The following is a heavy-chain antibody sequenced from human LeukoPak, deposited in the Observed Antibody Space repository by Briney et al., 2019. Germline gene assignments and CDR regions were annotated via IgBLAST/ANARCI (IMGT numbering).Heavy chain of an antibody. V-gene: IGHV3-48*04. CDR1: GFTFSSYS. CDR2: ISTTGTTI. Sequence: GGSLRLSCAASGFTFSSYSMNWVRQAPGKGLEWLSYISTTGTTIYYADSVKGRFTISRDNAKNSLYLQMNSLRAEDTAVYYCARRVYYGSGTSQYYFDYWGQGTLVTVSS. D-gene: IGHD3-10*01. J-gene: IGHJ4*02. CDR3: ARRVYYGSGTSQYYFDY.